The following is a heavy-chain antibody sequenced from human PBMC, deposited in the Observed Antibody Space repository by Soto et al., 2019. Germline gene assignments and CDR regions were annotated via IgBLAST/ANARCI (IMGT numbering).Heavy chain of an antibody. CDR3: ARVLVVVPARKSANTWFDP. CDR1: GYTFTSYG. J-gene: IGHJ5*02. D-gene: IGHD2-2*01. V-gene: IGHV1-18*01. Sequence: ASVKVSCKASGYTFTSYGISWVRQAPGQGLEWMGWISAYNGNTNYAQKLQGRVTMTTDTSTSTAYMELRSLRSDDTAVYYCARVLVVVPARKSANTWFDPWCQENLVTVSS. CDR2: ISAYNGNT.